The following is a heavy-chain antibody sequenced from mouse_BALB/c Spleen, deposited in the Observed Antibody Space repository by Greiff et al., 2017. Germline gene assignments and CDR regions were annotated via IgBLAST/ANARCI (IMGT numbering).Heavy chain of an antibody. CDR1: GYSITSDYA. V-gene: IGHV3-2*02. J-gene: IGHJ4*01. CDR2: ISYSGST. Sequence: EVQRVESGPGLVKPSQSLSLTCTVTGYSITSDYAWYWIRQFPGNKLEWMGYISYSGSTSYNPSLKSRISITRDTSKNQFFLQLNSVTTEDTATYYCARRFYGNYGGAMDYWGQGTSVTVSS. D-gene: IGHD2-1*01. CDR3: ARRFYGNYGGAMDY.